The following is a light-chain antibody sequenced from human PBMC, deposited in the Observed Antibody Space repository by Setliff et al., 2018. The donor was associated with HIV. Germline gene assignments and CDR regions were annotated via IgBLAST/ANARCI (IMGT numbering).Light chain of an antibody. Sequence: QSALTQPRSVSGSPGQSVTIPCTGTSSDVGSYNFVTWYQQHPGKAPKLIIFDVSERPSGVSHRFSASKSGNTASLTISGLQTEDEANYFCASYRSPATYVFGIGTK. CDR3: ASYRSPATYV. J-gene: IGLJ1*01. V-gene: IGLV2-11*01. CDR2: DVS. CDR1: SSDVGSYNF.